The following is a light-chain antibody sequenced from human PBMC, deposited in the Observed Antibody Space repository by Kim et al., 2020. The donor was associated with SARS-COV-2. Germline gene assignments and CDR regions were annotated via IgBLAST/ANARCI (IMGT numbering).Light chain of an antibody. CDR2: GAS. Sequence: ASVGDRVTITCRASQSISRYFNWYQQKPGEAPKLLIYGASSLQSWVPSRFSGSGSGTDFTLTITSLQPEDFATYYCQQSYNTPPTFGQGTKVDIK. J-gene: IGKJ1*01. V-gene: IGKV1-39*01. CDR1: QSISRY. CDR3: QQSYNTPPT.